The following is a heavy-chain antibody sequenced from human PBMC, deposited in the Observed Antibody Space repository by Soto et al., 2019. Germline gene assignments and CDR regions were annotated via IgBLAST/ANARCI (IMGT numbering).Heavy chain of an antibody. J-gene: IGHJ4*02. V-gene: IGHV4-4*02. CDR3: ARRYGSAIDY. D-gene: IGHD1-26*01. CDR2: IYYSGST. Sequence: SETLSLTCAVSGGSISSSNWWSWVRQPPGKGLEWIGYIYYSGSTNCNPSLKSRVTISVDTSKNQFSLKLSSVTAADTAVYYCARRYGSAIDYWGQGTLVTVS. CDR1: GGSISSSNW.